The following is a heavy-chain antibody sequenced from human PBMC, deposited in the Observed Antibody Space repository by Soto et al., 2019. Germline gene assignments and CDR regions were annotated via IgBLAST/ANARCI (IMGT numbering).Heavy chain of an antibody. D-gene: IGHD4-17*01. V-gene: IGHV4-59*01. CDR2: IYYSGST. CDR3: ARDLGRKYGDYDWFDP. J-gene: IGHJ5*02. Sequence: SETLSLTCTVSGGSISSYYWSWIRQPPGKGLEWIGYIYYSGSTNYNPSLKSRVTISVDTSKNQFSLKLSSVTAADTAVYYCARDLGRKYGDYDWFDPWGQGTLVTSPQ. CDR1: GGSISSYY.